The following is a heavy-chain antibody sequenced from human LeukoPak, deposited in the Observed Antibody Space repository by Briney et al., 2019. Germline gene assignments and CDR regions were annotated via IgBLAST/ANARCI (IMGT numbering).Heavy chain of an antibody. D-gene: IGHD3-16*01. V-gene: IGHV3-7*03. CDR2: INHNGNVN. Sequence: GGSLRLSCAASGFTFSSYWMNWARQAPGKGPEWVASINHNGNVNYYVDSVKGRFTIPRDNAKNSLYLQMSNLRAEDTAVYFCARGGGLDVWGQGATVTVSS. CDR1: GFTFSSYW. J-gene: IGHJ6*02. CDR3: ARGGGLDV.